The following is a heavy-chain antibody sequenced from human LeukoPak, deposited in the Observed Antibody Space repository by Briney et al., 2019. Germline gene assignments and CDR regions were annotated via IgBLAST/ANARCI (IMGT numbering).Heavy chain of an antibody. J-gene: IGHJ4*02. V-gene: IGHV1-2*02. CDR3: ARYCSSTICSKGFDY. CDR2: INPNSGGT. Sequence: ASVKVSCKASGYTFTGYYMHWVRQAPGQGLEWMGWINPNSGGTNYAQKFQGRVTMTRDTSIGTAYMELSRLRSDDTAVYYCARYCSSTICSKGFDYWGQGALVTVSS. CDR1: GYTFTGYY. D-gene: IGHD2-2*01.